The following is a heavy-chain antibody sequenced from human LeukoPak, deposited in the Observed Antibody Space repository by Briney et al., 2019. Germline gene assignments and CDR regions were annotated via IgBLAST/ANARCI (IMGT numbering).Heavy chain of an antibody. D-gene: IGHD1-26*01. J-gene: IGHJ5*02. CDR3: ARGGSYYSFDP. Sequence: GGSPRLSCAASGFTFSSYRMNWVRQAPGKGLEWVSSITSSSSYIYYADSLRGRFTISRDNTKNSLYLQMNSLRAEDTAVYYCARGGSYYSFDPWGQGTLVTVSS. CDR1: GFTFSSYR. V-gene: IGHV3-21*01. CDR2: ITSSSSYI.